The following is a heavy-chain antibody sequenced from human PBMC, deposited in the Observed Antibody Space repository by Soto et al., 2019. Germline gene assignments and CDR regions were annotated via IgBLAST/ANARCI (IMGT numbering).Heavy chain of an antibody. CDR1: GFSLSNARMG. CDR3: ARTTPDVLTGYFRFDP. J-gene: IGHJ5*02. V-gene: IGHV2-26*01. D-gene: IGHD3-9*01. Sequence: QVTLKESGPVLVKPTETLTLTCTVSGFSLSNARMGVSWIRQPPGKALEWLAHIFSNDEKPYSTSLKSRLTISKDTSKSQVVLTMTNMDPVDTATYYCARTTPDVLTGYFRFDPWGQGTLVTVSS. CDR2: IFSNDEK.